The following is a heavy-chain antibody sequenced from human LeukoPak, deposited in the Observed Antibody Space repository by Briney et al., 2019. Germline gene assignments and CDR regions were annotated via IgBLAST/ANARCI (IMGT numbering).Heavy chain of an antibody. Sequence: SETLSLTCSVSGGSVSSTTYYWGWIRQPPGKGLEWIGSISYGGSTYYNPSLKSRLTISVDTSKNQFSLELSSVTAADTAAYFCARSRYDSGTYALEEWGQGTLVTVSS. CDR3: ARSRYDSGTYALEE. V-gene: IGHV4-39*01. D-gene: IGHD3-10*01. CDR2: ISYGGST. J-gene: IGHJ4*02. CDR1: GGSVSSTTYY.